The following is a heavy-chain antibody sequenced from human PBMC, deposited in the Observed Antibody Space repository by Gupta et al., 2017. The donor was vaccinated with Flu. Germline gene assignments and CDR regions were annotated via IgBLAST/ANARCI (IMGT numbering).Heavy chain of an antibody. CDR2: ITSSSRYI. CDR1: GFIFSTYS. D-gene: IGHD3-22*01. V-gene: IGHV3-21*01. Sequence: EVQVVESGGGLVKPGGSLKLSCAASGFIFSTYSMTWFRQAPGRGLEWVSSITSSSRYIYYADSVKGRFTISRDDAKNSLFLQMNSLRAEDTDRYYCAREMYYYESSGPRQEKWFDPWGQGTLVTVSS. J-gene: IGHJ5*02. CDR3: AREMYYYESSGPRQEKWFDP.